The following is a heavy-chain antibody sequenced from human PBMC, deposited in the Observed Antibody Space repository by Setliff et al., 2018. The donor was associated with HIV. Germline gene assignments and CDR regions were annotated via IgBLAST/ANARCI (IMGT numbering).Heavy chain of an antibody. J-gene: IGHJ4*02. Sequence: SETLSLTCSVSGGSISSLYWSWIRQPPGKGLEWIGSIHYSGTTNYNPSLKSRLTISIDTSKTQFSLKLSSLTVDDTAVYFCARGRCSDAACFFDYWGQGTLVTVSS. CDR2: IHYSGTT. D-gene: IGHD3-16*01. CDR1: GGSISSLY. CDR3: ARGRCSDAACFFDY. V-gene: IGHV4-59*11.